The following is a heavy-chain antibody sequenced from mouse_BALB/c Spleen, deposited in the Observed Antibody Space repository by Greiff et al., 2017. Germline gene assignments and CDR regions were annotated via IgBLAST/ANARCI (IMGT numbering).Heavy chain of an antibody. D-gene: IGHD1-2*01. CDR3: ARHVVYYGYWFAY. CDR1: GFAFSSYD. V-gene: IGHV5-12-1*01. Sequence: EVMLVESGGGLVKPGGSLKLSCAASGFAFSSYDMSWVRQTPEKRLEWVAYISSGGGSTYYPDTVKGRFTISRDNAKNTLYLQMSSLKSEDTAMYYCARHVVYYGYWFAYWGQGTLVTVSA. CDR2: ISSGGGST. J-gene: IGHJ3*01.